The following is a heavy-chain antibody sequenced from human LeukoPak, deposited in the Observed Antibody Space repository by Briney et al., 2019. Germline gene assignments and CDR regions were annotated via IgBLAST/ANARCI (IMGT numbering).Heavy chain of an antibody. CDR3: ARDIYYDSSGYYGSVY. Sequence: IPGGSLRLSCAASGFTFGTYDMYWIRQAPGKGLECVSSISRGGGAYTYYADSVKGRFTISRDNAKNSLYLQMNSLRAEDTAVYYCARDIYYDSSGYYGSVYWGQGTLVTVSS. CDR1: GFTFGTYD. D-gene: IGHD3-22*01. V-gene: IGHV3-21*01. CDR2: ISRGGGAYT. J-gene: IGHJ4*02.